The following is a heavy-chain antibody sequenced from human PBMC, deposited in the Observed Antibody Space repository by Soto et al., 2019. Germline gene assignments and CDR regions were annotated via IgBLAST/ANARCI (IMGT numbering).Heavy chain of an antibody. CDR2: ISPNGQGI. CDR1: GFTLNNYG. CDR3: AKDRGYPRDYFHY. Sequence: EVQLLESGGGLVQPGGSLRLSCAASGFTLNNYGMSWVRQAPGKGLEWVSAISPNGQGIYYADSVKGRFIISKDNSKNTVFLHMDSLTADDTVVYYCAKDRGYPRDYFHYWGQGTLVTVSS. D-gene: IGHD6-13*01. V-gene: IGHV3-23*01. J-gene: IGHJ4*02.